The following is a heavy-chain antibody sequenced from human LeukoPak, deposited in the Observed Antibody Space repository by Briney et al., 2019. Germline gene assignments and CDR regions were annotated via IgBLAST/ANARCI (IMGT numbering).Heavy chain of an antibody. V-gene: IGHV4-39*01. CDR3: ARHTRVEHVVVSGTFDY. CDR1: GGSISSSSYY. CDR2: IYYSGST. D-gene: IGHD2-21*01. Sequence: SETLSLTCTVSGGSISSSSYYWGWIRQPPGKGLEWIGSIYYSGSTYYNPSLKSRVTISVDTSKNQFSLKLSSVTAADTAVYYCARHTRVEHVVVSGTFDYWGQGTLVTVSS. J-gene: IGHJ4*02.